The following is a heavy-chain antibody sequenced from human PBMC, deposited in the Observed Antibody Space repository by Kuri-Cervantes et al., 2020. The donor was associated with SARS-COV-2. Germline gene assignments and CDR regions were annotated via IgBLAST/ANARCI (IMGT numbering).Heavy chain of an antibody. V-gene: IGHV3-30-3*01. Sequence: GGSLRLSCAASGFTFSSYAMHWVRQAPGKGLEWVAVISYDGSNKYYADSVKGRFTISRDNAKNSLYLQMISLRAEDTAVYYCARDNSQVVVPAASYFQHWGQGTLVTVSS. CDR3: ARDNSQVVVPAASYFQH. CDR2: ISYDGSNK. D-gene: IGHD2-2*01. CDR1: GFTFSSYA. J-gene: IGHJ1*01.